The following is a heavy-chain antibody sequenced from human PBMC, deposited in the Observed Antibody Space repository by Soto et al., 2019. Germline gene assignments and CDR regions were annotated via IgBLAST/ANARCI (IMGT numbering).Heavy chain of an antibody. V-gene: IGHV3-15*01. CDR1: GFTFSNAW. CDR2: IKSKTDGGTT. Sequence: EVQLVESGGGLVKPGGSLRLSCAASGFTFSNAWMSWVRQAPGKGLECVGRIKSKTDGGTTDYAAPVKGRFTISRDDSNNTLYLQMNSLKTEDTAVYYCTTEYSSGWYDSWGQGTLVTVSS. J-gene: IGHJ4*02. CDR3: TTEYSSGWYDS. D-gene: IGHD6-19*01.